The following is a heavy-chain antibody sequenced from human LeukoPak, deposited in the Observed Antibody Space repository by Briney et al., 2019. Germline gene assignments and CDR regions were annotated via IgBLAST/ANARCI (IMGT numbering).Heavy chain of an antibody. V-gene: IGHV4-59*01. J-gene: IGHJ4*02. CDR3: ARHGGYYFDY. CDR1: GGSLTYYY. Sequence: PSETLSLTCSVSGGSLTYYYWTWIRQPPGRRPEWIGFIYYSGSTNYNPSLESRVAFSVDTSKNQVSLKLSSVTAADTAVYYCARHGGYYFDYWGQGTLVTVSS. D-gene: IGHD3-16*01. CDR2: IYYSGST.